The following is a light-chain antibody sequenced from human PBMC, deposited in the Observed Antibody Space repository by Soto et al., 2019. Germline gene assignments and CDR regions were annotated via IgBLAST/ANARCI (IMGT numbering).Light chain of an antibody. J-gene: IGLJ3*02. CDR2: EVN. CDR1: SSDVGTYNL. V-gene: IGLV2-23*02. Sequence: QTVVTQPASVSGSPGQSITISCTGTSSDVGTYNLVSWYQQHPGKVPKLMIYEVNKRPSGVSNRFSGSKSGNTASLTISGLQAEDEADYYCCSFAGSRIWVFGGGTKVTVL. CDR3: CSFAGSRIWV.